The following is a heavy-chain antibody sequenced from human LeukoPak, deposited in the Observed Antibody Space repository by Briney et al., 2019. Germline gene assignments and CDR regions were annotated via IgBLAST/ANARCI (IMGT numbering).Heavy chain of an antibody. V-gene: IGHV1-2*02. D-gene: IGHD6-13*01. CDR1: GYTFTSYY. CDR3: AREAPAAAGTFDY. J-gene: IGHJ4*02. Sequence: ASVKVSCKASGYTFTSYYMHWVRQAPGQGLEWMGWINPNSGGTNYAQKFQGRVTMTRDTSISTAYMELSRLRSDDTAVYYCAREAPAAAGTFDYWGQGTLVTVSS. CDR2: INPNSGGT.